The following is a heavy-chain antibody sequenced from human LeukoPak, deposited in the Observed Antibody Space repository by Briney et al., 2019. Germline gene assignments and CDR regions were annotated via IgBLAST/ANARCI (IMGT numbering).Heavy chain of an antibody. Sequence: PGRSLRLSCAASGFTFSSYGMYWVRQAPGKGLEWVAVISDDGSNKYYADSVKGRFTISRDNSKNTLYLQMNSLRAEDTAVYYCAKGRVWFGELLFTMDVWGQGTTVTVSS. D-gene: IGHD3-10*01. CDR2: ISDDGSNK. V-gene: IGHV3-30*18. CDR3: AKGRVWFGELLFTMDV. J-gene: IGHJ6*02. CDR1: GFTFSSYG.